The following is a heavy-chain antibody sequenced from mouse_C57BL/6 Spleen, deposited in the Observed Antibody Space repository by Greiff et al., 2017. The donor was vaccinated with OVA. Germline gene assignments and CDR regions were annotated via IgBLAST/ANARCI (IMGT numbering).Heavy chain of an antibody. CDR3: ANYYDYDWYFDV. CDR2: IDPSDSYT. D-gene: IGHD2-4*01. J-gene: IGHJ1*03. CDR1: GYTFTSYW. Sequence: QQSCKASGYTFTSYWMQWVKQRPGQGLEWIGEIDPSDSYTNYNQKFKGKATLTVDTSSSTAYMQLSSLTSEDSAVYYCANYYDYDWYFDVWSTGTTVTVSS. V-gene: IGHV1-50*01.